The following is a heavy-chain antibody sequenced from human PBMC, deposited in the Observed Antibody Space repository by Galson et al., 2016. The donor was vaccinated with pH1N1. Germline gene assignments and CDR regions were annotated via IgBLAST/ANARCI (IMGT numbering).Heavy chain of an antibody. D-gene: IGHD3-10*01. V-gene: IGHV3-9*01. CDR2: ISWNSGSI. J-gene: IGHJ4*02. Sequence: SLRLSCAASGFTFDDYAMQWVRQGPGKGLEWVSGISWNSGSIGYADSVKGRFTISRDNGRNSLYLQMTSLRVEDTALYYCVRANGAGSYSDSWGQGTLVTVSS. CDR3: VRANGAGSYSDS. CDR1: GFTFDDYA.